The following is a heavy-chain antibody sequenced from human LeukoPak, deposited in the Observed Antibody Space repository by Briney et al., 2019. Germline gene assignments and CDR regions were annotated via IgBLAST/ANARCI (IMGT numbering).Heavy chain of an antibody. CDR1: GYTFTSYG. D-gene: IGHD1-26*01. CDR2: IIPIFGTA. CDR3: ARDRSGSYSPPDY. Sequence: GASVKVSCKASGYTFTSYGISWVRQAPGQGLERMGGIIPIFGTANYAQKFQGRVTITADESTSTAYMELSSLRSEDTAVYYCARDRSGSYSPPDYWGQGTLVTVSS. J-gene: IGHJ4*02. V-gene: IGHV1-69*13.